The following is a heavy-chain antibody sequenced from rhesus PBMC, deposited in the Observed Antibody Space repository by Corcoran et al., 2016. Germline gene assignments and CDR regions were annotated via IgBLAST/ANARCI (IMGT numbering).Heavy chain of an antibody. CDR1: GGSISSNY. J-gene: IGHJ6*01. V-gene: IGHV4S11*01. CDR2: IYCSGRST. CDR3: ARRPYGLDS. Sequence: QVQLQESGPGLVKPLETLSLTCAVSGGSISSNYWSWIRQAPGKGLEWIGYIYCSGRSTNHNPSLTSRVPLSVDTSKNRLSLKLSSVTAADTAVYYCARRPYGLDSWGQGVVVTVSS.